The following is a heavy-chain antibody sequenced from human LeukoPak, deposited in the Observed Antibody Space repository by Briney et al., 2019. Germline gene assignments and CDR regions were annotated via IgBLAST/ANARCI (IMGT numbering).Heavy chain of an antibody. Sequence: PGGSLRPSCAASGFTFRIYGMNWLRQAPGTGLRWVAYIGASDVSDVYYADSVAGRFTISRDDAKSSLYLQMNSLTAVDTGVYYCARASRDGYAYWGRGTPVSVSS. D-gene: IGHD5-24*01. V-gene: IGHV3-48*03. J-gene: IGHJ4*02. CDR1: GFTFRIYG. CDR3: ARASRDGYAY. CDR2: IGASDVSDV.